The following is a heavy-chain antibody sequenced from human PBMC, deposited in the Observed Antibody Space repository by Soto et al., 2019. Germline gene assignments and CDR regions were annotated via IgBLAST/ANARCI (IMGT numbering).Heavy chain of an antibody. Sequence: XSVKVSCKASGYPFTSYDINWVRQATGQGLEWMGWMNPNSGNTGYAQKFQGRVTMTRNTSISTAYMELSSLRSEDTAVYYCARLISITIFGVVPDVWGQGTTVTVSS. CDR3: ARLISITIFGVVPDV. D-gene: IGHD3-3*01. CDR1: GYPFTSYD. V-gene: IGHV1-8*01. J-gene: IGHJ6*02. CDR2: MNPNSGNT.